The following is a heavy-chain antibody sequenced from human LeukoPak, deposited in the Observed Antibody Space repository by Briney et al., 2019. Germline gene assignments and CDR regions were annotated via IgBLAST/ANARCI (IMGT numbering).Heavy chain of an antibody. CDR2: TSSSDDGK. V-gene: IGHV3-23*01. CDR1: GFSLSSYA. CDR3: AKAPVTSCRGAFCYPFDS. J-gene: IGHJ4*02. Sequence: PGGSLRLSCTVSGFSLSSYAMSWVRRAPGKGLEWVSATSSSDDGKYYADSVRGRFTISRDNSRDTVYLQMNSLRAEDAAVYYCAKAPVTSCRGAFCYPFDSWGQGTLVTVSS. D-gene: IGHD2-15*01.